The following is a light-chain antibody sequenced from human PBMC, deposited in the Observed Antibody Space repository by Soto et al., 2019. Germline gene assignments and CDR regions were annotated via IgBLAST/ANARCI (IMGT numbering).Light chain of an antibody. CDR2: GAS. V-gene: IGKV3-15*01. CDR1: ESVSNK. Sequence: IVMTQSPATLSVSPGERATLSCRASESVSNKLAWYQWRPGQAPRLLIYGASTRASGIPDRFSGSGSGTDFSLTISSLQSEDFAVYYCQQYTNWPPWTFGQGTKVEIK. CDR3: QQYTNWPPWT. J-gene: IGKJ1*01.